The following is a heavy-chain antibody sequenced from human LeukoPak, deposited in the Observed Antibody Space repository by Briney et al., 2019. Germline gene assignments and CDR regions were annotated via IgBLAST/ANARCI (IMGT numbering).Heavy chain of an antibody. D-gene: IGHD1-26*01. Sequence: GGSLRLSCAASGFTFSSYAMHWVRQAPGKGLEWVAVISYDGSNKYYADSVKGRFTISRDNSKNTLYLQMNSLRAEDTAVYYCARVYVGATSGFDYWGQGTLVTVSS. J-gene: IGHJ4*02. CDR3: ARVYVGATSGFDY. CDR2: ISYDGSNK. CDR1: GFTFSSYA. V-gene: IGHV3-30*04.